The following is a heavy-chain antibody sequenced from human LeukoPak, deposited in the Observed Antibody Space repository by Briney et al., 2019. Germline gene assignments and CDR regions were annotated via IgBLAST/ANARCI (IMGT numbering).Heavy chain of an antibody. J-gene: IGHJ5*02. Sequence: ASVKVSCKASGYTFTSYYMHWVRQAPGQGLEWMGIINPSGGSTSYAQKFQGRVTMTRDTSISTAYMELSRLRSDDTAVYYCARGGELLWFGELSWGQGTLVTVSS. D-gene: IGHD3-10*01. CDR3: ARGGELLWFGELS. V-gene: IGHV1-46*01. CDR2: INPSGGST. CDR1: GYTFTSYY.